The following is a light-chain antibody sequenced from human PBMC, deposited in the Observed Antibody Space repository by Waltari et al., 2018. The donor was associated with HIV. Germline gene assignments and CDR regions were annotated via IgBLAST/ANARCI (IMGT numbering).Light chain of an antibody. CDR3: VLYMGSGISV. Sequence: QTVVTQEPSFSVSPGGTVTLTCGLSSGSVSTSYYPSWYQQTPGQAPRTLIYSTNTRSSGVPDRFSGYSLGNKAALTITGAQADDESDYYCVLYMGSGISVFGTGTKVTVL. CDR2: STN. V-gene: IGLV8-61*01. CDR1: SGSVSTSYY. J-gene: IGLJ1*01.